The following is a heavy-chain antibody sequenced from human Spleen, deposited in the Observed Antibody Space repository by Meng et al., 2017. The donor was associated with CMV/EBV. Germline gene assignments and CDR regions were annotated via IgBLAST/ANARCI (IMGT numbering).Heavy chain of an antibody. V-gene: IGHV1-2*02. CDR1: GYTFTGYN. D-gene: IGHD4/OR15-4a*01. CDR3: AASYSNYVLNF. J-gene: IGHJ4*02. CDR2: INPNSGGT. Sequence: ASVKVSCKASGYTFTGYNIHWVRQAPGQGLEWMGWINPNSGGTIYAQKFEDRVTLTSDTSISTAYMELRRLRSDDTAVYYCAASYSNYVLNFWGQGTLVTVSS.